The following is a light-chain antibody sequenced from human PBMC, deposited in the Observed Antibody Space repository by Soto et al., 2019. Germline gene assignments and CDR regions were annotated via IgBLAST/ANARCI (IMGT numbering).Light chain of an antibody. Sequence: DIVMTQSPDSLAVSLGERATINCKSSQSVLYSSNNKNYLAWYQQKPGQPPKLLIYRASTRESGVPDRFSGSGSGTDFTFTISSLQAEDVAVYYCQQYFSTPLITFGQGTRLEIK. CDR2: RAS. V-gene: IGKV4-1*01. J-gene: IGKJ5*01. CDR1: QSVLYSSNNKNY. CDR3: QQYFSTPLIT.